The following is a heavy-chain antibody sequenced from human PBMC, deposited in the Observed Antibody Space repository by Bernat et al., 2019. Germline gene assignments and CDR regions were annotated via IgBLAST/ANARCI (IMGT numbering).Heavy chain of an antibody. CDR3: ARNRVSSRYSGYEYEFDY. CDR2: IWYDGGSK. CDR1: GFTFNTYG. J-gene: IGHJ4*02. Sequence: QVQLVESGGGVVQPGRSLRLSCAASGFTFNTYGMHWVRQAPGKGLEWVGVIWYDGGSKFYADSVKGRFTISRDNSKNTLYLQMDSLRVEDTAVYYCARNRVSSRYSGYEYEFDYWGQGTLVTVSS. D-gene: IGHD5-12*01. V-gene: IGHV3-33*01.